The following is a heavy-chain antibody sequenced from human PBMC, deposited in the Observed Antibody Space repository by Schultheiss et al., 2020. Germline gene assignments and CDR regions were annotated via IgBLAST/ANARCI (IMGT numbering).Heavy chain of an antibody. CDR3: ARDFTGGYSYGPASRERRTYYYGMDV. J-gene: IGHJ6*02. D-gene: IGHD5-18*01. V-gene: IGHV5-51*01. CDR2: IYPGDSDT. Sequence: GESLKISCKGSGYSFTSYWIGWVRQMPGKGLEWMGIIYPGDSDTRYSPSFQGQVTISADKSISTAYLQWSSLKASDTAMYYCARDFTGGYSYGPASRERRTYYYGMDVWGQGTTVTVSS. CDR1: GYSFTSYW.